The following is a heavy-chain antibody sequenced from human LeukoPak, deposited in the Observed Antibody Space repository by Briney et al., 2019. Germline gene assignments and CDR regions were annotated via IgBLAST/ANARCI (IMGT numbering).Heavy chain of an antibody. J-gene: IGHJ5*02. V-gene: IGHV4-61*02. CDR1: DDSISSGSYY. D-gene: IGHD3-10*01. CDR3: PRVLAMTVAREVPSWFDP. Sequence: SQTLSLTCTVSDDSISSGSYYWTWIRQPAGSGLEWIGRIYTSGSAEYNPSLRSRVTISIDTSKNQFSLKLTSVTAADTAVYYCPRVLAMTVAREVPSWFDPWGPGTLVTVSS. CDR2: IYTSGSA.